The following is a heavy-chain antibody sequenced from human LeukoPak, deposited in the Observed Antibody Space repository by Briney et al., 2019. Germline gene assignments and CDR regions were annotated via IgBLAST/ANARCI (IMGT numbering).Heavy chain of an antibody. CDR3: ARNSRGYGSNYLDY. V-gene: IGHV4-34*01. CDR2: INHSGGT. D-gene: IGHD5-24*01. Sequence: SETLSLTCAVYGGSFSGHYWSCVRQPPAKGLEWIGEINHSGGTNYNPSLMSRVTISVDTSKNQFSLELTSVTAADTAVYYCARNSRGYGSNYLDYWGQGTLVTVSS. J-gene: IGHJ4*02. CDR1: GGSFSGHY.